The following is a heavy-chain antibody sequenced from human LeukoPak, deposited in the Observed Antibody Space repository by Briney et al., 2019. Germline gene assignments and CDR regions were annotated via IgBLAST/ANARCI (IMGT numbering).Heavy chain of an antibody. J-gene: IGHJ4*02. CDR1: GGTFSSYT. CDR2: IIPILGIA. D-gene: IGHD3-10*01. CDR3: ARFDYGSGSCDDY. V-gene: IGHV1-69*02. Sequence: SVKVSCKASGGTFSSYTISWVRQAPGQGLEWMGRIIPILGIANYAQKFQGRVTITADKSTSTAYMELSSLRSEDTAVYYCARFDYGSGSCDDYWGQGTLVTVSS.